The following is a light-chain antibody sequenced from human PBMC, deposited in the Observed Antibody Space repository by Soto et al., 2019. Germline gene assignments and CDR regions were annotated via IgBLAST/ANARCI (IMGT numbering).Light chain of an antibody. J-gene: IGKJ1*01. CDR1: QSVSSN. CDR2: GAS. CDR3: HRYNNWPPKT. Sequence: IVMTQSPATLSVSPGERATLSCRASQSVSSNLAWYQQKPGQAPRLLIYGASTRATGIPDRFSGSGSGTEFILTISSLQSEDSAVYYCHRYNNWPPKTCGQGTKVEIK. V-gene: IGKV3-15*01.